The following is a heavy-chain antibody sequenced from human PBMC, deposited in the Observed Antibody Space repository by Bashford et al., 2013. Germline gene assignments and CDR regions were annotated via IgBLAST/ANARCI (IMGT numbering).Heavy chain of an antibody. V-gene: IGHV1-18*01. CDR1: GYNFSSYG. Sequence: ASVKVSCKASGYNFSSYGITWVRQAPGQGLEWMGWISAYNGKTNHGQNFQGRITLTTDTPTSTGFMELRSLTPGDTAVYFCTRAMVGSHYPDYWGQGTLVTVSS. D-gene: IGHD1-26*01. CDR3: TRAMVGSHYPDY. CDR2: ISAYNGKT. J-gene: IGHJ4*02.